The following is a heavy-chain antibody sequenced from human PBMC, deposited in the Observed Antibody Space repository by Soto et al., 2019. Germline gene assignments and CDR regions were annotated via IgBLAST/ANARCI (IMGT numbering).Heavy chain of an antibody. CDR1: GFNFRNHG. CDR2: IWYDGSSQ. Sequence: PGGSLRLSCAASGFNFRNHGMHWVRQAPGKGLEWVAVIWYDGSSQYYADSVKGRFTISRDNRENTLYLQMNSLRAEDTAVYYCARVLRFLEWLNSYGMDVWGQGTTVTVSS. D-gene: IGHD3-3*01. V-gene: IGHV3-33*01. CDR3: ARVLRFLEWLNSYGMDV. J-gene: IGHJ6*02.